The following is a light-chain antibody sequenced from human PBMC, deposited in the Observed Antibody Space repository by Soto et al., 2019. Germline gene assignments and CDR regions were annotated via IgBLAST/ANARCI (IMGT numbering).Light chain of an antibody. J-gene: IGKJ2*01. Sequence: AIRMTQSPSSLSASTGDRVTITCRASQGISSYLAWYQQKPGKAPKLLIYAASTLQSGVPSRFSGSGSGTDFTLTISYLQSEDFATYYCQQYYSYPLTFGQGTKLEIK. V-gene: IGKV1-8*01. CDR1: QGISSY. CDR2: AAS. CDR3: QQYYSYPLT.